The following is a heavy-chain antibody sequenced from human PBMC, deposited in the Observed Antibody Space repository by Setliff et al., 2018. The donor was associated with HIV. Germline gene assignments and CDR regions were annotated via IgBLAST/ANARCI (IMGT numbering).Heavy chain of an antibody. J-gene: IGHJ4*02. V-gene: IGHV1-18*01. Sequence: GASVKVSCKTSGYTFGSHGISWVRQAPGQGLEWVGWMSPYNGDTNYAQSFQGRVTMTRDTSTNTAYMDLMSLKFDDTAIYYCVRGSAYGGFPPADYWGQGTLVTVSS. CDR3: VRGSAYGGFPPADY. CDR1: GYTFGSHG. CDR2: MSPYNGDT. D-gene: IGHD3-10*01.